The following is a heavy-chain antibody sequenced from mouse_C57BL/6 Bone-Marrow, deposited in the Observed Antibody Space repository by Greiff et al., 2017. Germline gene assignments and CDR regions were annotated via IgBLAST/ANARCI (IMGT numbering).Heavy chain of an antibody. D-gene: IGHD1-1*01. J-gene: IGHJ1*03. CDR2: IYPRDGST. V-gene: IGHV1-85*01. Sequence: VKLMESGPELVKPGASVKLSCKASGYTFTSYDINWVKQRPGQGLEWIGWIYPRDGSTKYNEKFKGKATLTVDTSSSTAYMELNSLTSADSAVYFCAREYGSSYRYFDVWGTGKTVTVTA. CDR3: AREYGSSYRYFDV. CDR1: GYTFTSYD.